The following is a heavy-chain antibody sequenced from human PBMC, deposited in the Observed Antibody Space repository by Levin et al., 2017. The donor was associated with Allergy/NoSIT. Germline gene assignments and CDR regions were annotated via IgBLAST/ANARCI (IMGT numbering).Heavy chain of an antibody. CDR3: ARLIAAADSSYFDP. CDR2: ISPYNGNT. CDR1: GYTFSNHV. V-gene: IGHV1-18*01. D-gene: IGHD6-13*01. Sequence: ASVKVSCKPSGYTFSNHVISWVRQAPGQGLEWMGWISPYNGNTNYAQKLQGRVTMTTDTSTSTAYMELRSLRSDDTAVYYCARLIAAADSSYFDPWGQGTLVTVSS. J-gene: IGHJ5*02.